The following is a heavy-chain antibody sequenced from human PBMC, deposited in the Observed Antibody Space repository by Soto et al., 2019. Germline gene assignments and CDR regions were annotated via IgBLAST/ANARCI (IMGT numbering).Heavy chain of an antibody. V-gene: IGHV3-7*01. Sequence: EVQLVESGGGLVQPGGSLRLSCAASGFTFSSYWMSWVRQAPGKGLEWVANIKQDGSEKYYVDSVKGRFTISRDNAKNSLYRQMNRLRAEATAVYYCARDPNIVATMGSIYYYYGMDVWGQGTTVTVSS. J-gene: IGHJ6*02. CDR2: IKQDGSEK. D-gene: IGHD5-12*01. CDR1: GFTFSSYW. CDR3: ARDPNIVATMGSIYYYYGMDV.